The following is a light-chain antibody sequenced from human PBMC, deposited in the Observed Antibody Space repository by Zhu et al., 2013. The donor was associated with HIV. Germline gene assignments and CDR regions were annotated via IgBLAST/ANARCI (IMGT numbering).Light chain of an antibody. Sequence: IVLTQSPATLSLSPGKRATLSCRASESIRSNNLGWYQHKPGQTPRLLIYDASDRAPGVPARFRGSGSRTDFTLTITSLEPEDFAVYFCRQRSSWPFTFGPGTRVDV. CDR2: DAS. J-gene: IGKJ3*01. CDR1: ESIRSN. CDR3: RQRSSWPFT. V-gene: IGKV3-11*01.